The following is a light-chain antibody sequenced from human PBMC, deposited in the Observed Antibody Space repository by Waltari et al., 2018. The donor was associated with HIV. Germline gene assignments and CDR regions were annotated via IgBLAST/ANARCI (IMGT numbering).Light chain of an antibody. Sequence: SYVLTQSPYVSVDSGEPAMLSCGGPQVGAKSIYWYRPRAGQAPLLVIQYDVERPSGIPERISASKSEKTATLTITGVEAGDEADYFCQVWDSGSRSVVFGGGTKLTVL. CDR1: QVGAKS. CDR3: QVWDSGSRSVV. CDR2: YDV. J-gene: IGLJ2*01. V-gene: IGLV3-21*04.